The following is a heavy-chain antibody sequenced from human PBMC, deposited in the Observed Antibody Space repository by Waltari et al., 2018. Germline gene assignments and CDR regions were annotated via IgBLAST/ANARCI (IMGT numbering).Heavy chain of an antibody. Sequence: QVQLVQSGAEVKKPGASVKVSCKASGSTFTSYYMHWVRRAPVQGLEWMGRINPSGGSTSYAQKFHGRVTMTRYTSTSTVYMELSSLGSEDTAVYYCARDIVGATGPFQHWGQGTLVTVSS. CDR3: ARDIVGATGPFQH. V-gene: IGHV1-46*01. CDR2: INPSGGST. CDR1: GSTFTSYY. D-gene: IGHD1-26*01. J-gene: IGHJ1*01.